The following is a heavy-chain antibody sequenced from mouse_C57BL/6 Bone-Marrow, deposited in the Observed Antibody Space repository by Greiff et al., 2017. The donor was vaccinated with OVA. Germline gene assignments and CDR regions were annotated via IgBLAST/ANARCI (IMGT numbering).Heavy chain of an antibody. CDR1: GFNIKDDY. CDR3: TFDYYGSSYWYFDV. CDR2: IDPENGDT. J-gene: IGHJ1*03. D-gene: IGHD1-1*01. Sequence: VQLQQSGAELVRPGASVKLSCTASGFNIKDDYMHWVKQRPEQGLEWIGWIDPENGDTEYASKFQDKATITADTSSNTAYLQLSSLTSEDTAVYYCTFDYYGSSYWYFDVWGTGTTVTVSS. V-gene: IGHV14-4*01.